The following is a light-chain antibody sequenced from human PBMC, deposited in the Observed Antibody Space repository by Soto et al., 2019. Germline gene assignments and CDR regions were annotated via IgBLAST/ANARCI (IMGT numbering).Light chain of an antibody. J-gene: IGKJ4*01. V-gene: IGKV3D-20*02. CDR3: QQHINWPLT. Sequence: EIVLTQSPGTLSLSPGERATLSCRASQSVSSSYLVWYQQKPGQAPRLLIHGASSRATGIPARFSGSGSGADFTLTISSLEPEDFALYYCQQHINWPLTFGGGTKVDIK. CDR2: GAS. CDR1: QSVSSSY.